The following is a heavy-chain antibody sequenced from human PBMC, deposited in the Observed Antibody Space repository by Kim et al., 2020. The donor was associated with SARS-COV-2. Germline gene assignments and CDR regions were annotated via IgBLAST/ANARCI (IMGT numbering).Heavy chain of an antibody. CDR1: GFTFSSYW. J-gene: IGHJ6*03. CDR3: ARDQRDYDFWSGYTESYYYYYMDV. CDR2: INSDGSST. Sequence: GGSLRLSCAASGFTFSSYWMHWVRQAPGKGLVWVSRINSDGSSTSYADSVKGRFTISRDNAKNTLYLQMNSLRAEDTAVYYCARDQRDYDFWSGYTESYYYYYMDVWGKGTTVTVSS. V-gene: IGHV3-74*01. D-gene: IGHD3-3*01.